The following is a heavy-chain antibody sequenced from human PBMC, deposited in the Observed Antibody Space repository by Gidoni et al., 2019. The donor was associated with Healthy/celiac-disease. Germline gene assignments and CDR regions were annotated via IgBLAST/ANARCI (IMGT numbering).Heavy chain of an antibody. D-gene: IGHD2-15*01. CDR3: AKRRSVVVPVGYYYYMDV. CDR2: ISGSGGST. J-gene: IGHJ6*03. CDR1: GFTFSSYA. Sequence: EVQLLESGGGFVQPGWSLRLSCAASGFTFSSYAMSWVRQSPGKGLEGVSGISGSGGSTYYADSVKGRFTISRDNSKNTLYLQMNSLRAEDTAVYYCAKRRSVVVPVGYYYYMDVWGKGTTVTVSS. V-gene: IGHV3-23*01.